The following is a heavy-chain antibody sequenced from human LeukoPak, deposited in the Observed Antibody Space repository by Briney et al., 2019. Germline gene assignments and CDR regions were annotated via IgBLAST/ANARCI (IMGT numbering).Heavy chain of an antibody. CDR1: GGSFSGYY. J-gene: IGHJ4*02. CDR3: VRVPHYSKGRDY. Sequence: SETLSLTCAVYGGSFSGYYWSWIRQPPGKGLEWIGEINHPGSTNYSPSLKSRVTISVDTSKNQFSLKLSSVTAADTAVYYCVRVPHYSKGRDYGGKEPLVTVS. D-gene: IGHD4-11*01. CDR2: INHPGST. V-gene: IGHV4-34*01.